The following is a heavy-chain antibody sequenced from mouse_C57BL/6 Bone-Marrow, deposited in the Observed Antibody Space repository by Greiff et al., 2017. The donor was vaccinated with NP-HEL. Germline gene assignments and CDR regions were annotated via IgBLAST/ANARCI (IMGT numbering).Heavy chain of an antibody. Sequence: QVQLQQSGAELVKPGEEVKRGGKEAGGAFGSGLLEGGSQRPGKGLEWIGQIYPGDGDTNYNGKFKDKASLTADKSSSTAYMQLSSLTSEDSAVYFCARGAYWGQGTLVTVSA. V-gene: IGHV1-80*01. CDR3: ARGAY. CDR1: GGAFGSGL. J-gene: IGHJ3*01. CDR2: IYPGDGDT.